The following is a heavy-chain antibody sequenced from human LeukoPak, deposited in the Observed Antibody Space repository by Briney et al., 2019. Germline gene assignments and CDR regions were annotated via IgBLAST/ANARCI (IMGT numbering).Heavy chain of an antibody. CDR2: ISGSGSRT. CDR1: GFTFSSYA. V-gene: IGHV3-23*01. CDR3: AKYGSGWGLWYFDL. J-gene: IGHJ2*01. Sequence: GGSLRLSCAASGFTFSSYAMSWVRQAPGKGLEWVSAISGSGSRTYYADSVKGRFTISRDNSKNTLYLQMNSLRAEDTAVYNCAKYGSGWGLWYFDLWGRGTLVTVSS. D-gene: IGHD6-19*01.